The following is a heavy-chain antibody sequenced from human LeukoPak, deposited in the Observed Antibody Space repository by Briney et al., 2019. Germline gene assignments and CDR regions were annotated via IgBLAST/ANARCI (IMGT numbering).Heavy chain of an antibody. Sequence: SETLSLTCAVSGGSFSGYYFSWIRQPPGKGLEWVGEINHSGITNYSPFLKSRITVSLDTSKNQFSLKLSSVTAADTAVYYCALSSAASATLDSWGQGTLVTVSS. J-gene: IGHJ4*02. D-gene: IGHD2-15*01. V-gene: IGHV4-34*01. CDR1: GGSFSGYY. CDR2: INHSGIT. CDR3: ALSSAASATLDS.